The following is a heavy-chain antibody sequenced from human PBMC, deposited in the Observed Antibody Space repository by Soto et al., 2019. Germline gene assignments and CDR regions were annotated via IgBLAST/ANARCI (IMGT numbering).Heavy chain of an antibody. CDR3: ARTRPESFGVVTLVYYYYYGMDV. CDR2: IIPIFGTA. CDR1: GGTFSSYA. V-gene: IGHV1-69*01. J-gene: IGHJ6*02. Sequence: QVQLVQSGAEVKKPGSSVKVSCKASGGTFSSYAISWVRQAPGRGLEWMGGIIPIFGTANYAQRFQGRVTITADESTSTAYMELSSLRSEDTAVYYCARTRPESFGVVTLVYYYYYGMDVWGQGTTVTVSS. D-gene: IGHD3-3*01.